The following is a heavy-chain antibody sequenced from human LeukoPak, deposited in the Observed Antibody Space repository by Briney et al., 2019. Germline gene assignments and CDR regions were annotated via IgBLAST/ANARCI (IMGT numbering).Heavy chain of an antibody. J-gene: IGHJ4*02. CDR3: ARSGGYSYGSLSYYGY. V-gene: IGHV3-74*01. D-gene: IGHD5-18*01. Sequence: GGSLRLSCAASGFTFSSYWMHWVRQAPGKGLVWVSRINSDGSSTSYADSVKGRFTISRDNAKNTLYLQMNSLGAEDTAVYYCARSGGYSYGSLSYYGYWGQGTLVTVSS. CDR2: INSDGSST. CDR1: GFTFSSYW.